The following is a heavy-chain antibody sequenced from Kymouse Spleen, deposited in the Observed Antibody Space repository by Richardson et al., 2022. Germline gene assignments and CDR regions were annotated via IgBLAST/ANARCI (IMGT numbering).Heavy chain of an antibody. Sequence: QLQLQESGPGLVKPSETLSLTCTVSGGSISSSSYYWGWIRQPPGKGLEWIGSIYYSGSTYYNPSLKSRVTISVDTSKNQFSLKLSSVTAADTAVYYCARQRSITGTTNYGMDVWGQGTTVTVSS. CDR1: GGSISSSSYY. V-gene: IGHV4-39*01. D-gene: IGHD1-7*01. CDR2: IYYSGST. CDR3: ARQRSITGTTNYGMDV. J-gene: IGHJ6*02.